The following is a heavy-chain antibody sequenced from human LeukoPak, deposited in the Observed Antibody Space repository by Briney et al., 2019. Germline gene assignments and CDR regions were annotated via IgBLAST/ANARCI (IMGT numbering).Heavy chain of an antibody. V-gene: IGHV3-73*01. Sequence: GGSLRLSCAASGFTFSDSSIHWVRQASGKGLEWVGLIRTKANTYATAYAASVTGRFTISRDDSKTTSYLQMNSLKTEDTALYFCSTSYSGNSWYDWFGPWGQGTLVTVSS. CDR1: GFTFSDSS. CDR3: STSYSGNSWYDWFGP. D-gene: IGHD6-13*01. CDR2: IRTKANTYAT. J-gene: IGHJ5*02.